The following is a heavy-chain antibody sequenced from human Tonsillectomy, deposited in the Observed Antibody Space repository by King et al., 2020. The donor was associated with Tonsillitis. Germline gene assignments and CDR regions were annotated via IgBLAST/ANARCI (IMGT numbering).Heavy chain of an antibody. D-gene: IGHD2-15*01. Sequence: QLVQSGGGLVKPGESLRLSCAASGFIFNSYSMNWVRQAPGKGLEWVSSINSVSSHIYYARSVRGRFTISRDNAKNSLYLQMNSLSAEDTAVYYCARPYCSGVGCYQRYDGFHIWGQGTMVTVSS. CDR1: GFIFNSYS. CDR3: ARPYCSGVGCYQRYDGFHI. J-gene: IGHJ3*02. CDR2: INSVSSHI. V-gene: IGHV3-21*01.